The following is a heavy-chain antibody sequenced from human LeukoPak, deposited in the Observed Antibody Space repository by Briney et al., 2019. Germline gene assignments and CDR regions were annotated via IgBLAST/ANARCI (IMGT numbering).Heavy chain of an antibody. D-gene: IGHD5-18*01. J-gene: IGHJ4*02. CDR1: GFTVSSNY. V-gene: IGHV3-23*01. Sequence: GGSLRLSCAASGFTVSSNYMSWVRQAPGEGLEWVSAISGSGGSTYYADSVKGRFTISRDNSKNTLYLQMNSLRAEDTAVYYCGGDTAMDLIFDYWGQGTLVTVSS. CDR3: GGDTAMDLIFDY. CDR2: ISGSGGST.